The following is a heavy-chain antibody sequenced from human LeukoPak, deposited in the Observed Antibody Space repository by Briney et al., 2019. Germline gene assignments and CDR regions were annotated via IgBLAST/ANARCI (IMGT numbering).Heavy chain of an antibody. CDR1: GGSLSSSSYY. CDR2: IYYSGST. CDR3: AKQCSSSYYYGMDV. V-gene: IGHV4-39*01. D-gene: IGHD6-13*01. Sequence: SETLSLTCNVSGGSLSSSSYYWGWSRQPPGKGLEWVGNIYYSGSTYYNPSLKSRVTISVDTPKNQFSLNLSSVTAADTAVYYCAKQCSSSYYYGMDVWGQGTTVTV. J-gene: IGHJ6*02.